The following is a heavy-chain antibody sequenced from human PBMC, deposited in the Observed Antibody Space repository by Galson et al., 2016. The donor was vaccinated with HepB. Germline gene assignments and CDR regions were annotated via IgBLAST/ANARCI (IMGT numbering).Heavy chain of an antibody. CDR2: FDPEDGKT. Sequence: SVKVSCKVSGYTLSEFSMHWVRQAPGQGLELMVSFDPEDGKTIYSQKFQGGVTMTEDTPVDTAYMELSSLKSEDPALCYCATTFYCGADWSEAFEIWGQGTMVTVSS. V-gene: IGHV1-24*01. CDR3: ATTFYCGADWSEAFEI. D-gene: IGHD2-21*02. CDR1: GYTLSEFS. J-gene: IGHJ3*02.